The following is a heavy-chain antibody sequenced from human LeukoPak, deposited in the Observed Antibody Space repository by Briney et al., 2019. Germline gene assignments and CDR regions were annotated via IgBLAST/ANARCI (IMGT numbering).Heavy chain of an antibody. CDR3: ARGGGYYYDSSGPY. CDR2: ISGSSSTI. V-gene: IGHV3-48*04. Sequence: GGSLRLSCAASGFTFSSYSMNWVRQAPGKGLEWVSYISGSSSTIYYADSVKGRFTISRDNAKNSLYLQMNSLRAEDTAVYYCARGGGYYYDSSGPYWGQGTLVTVSS. D-gene: IGHD3-22*01. J-gene: IGHJ4*02. CDR1: GFTFSSYS.